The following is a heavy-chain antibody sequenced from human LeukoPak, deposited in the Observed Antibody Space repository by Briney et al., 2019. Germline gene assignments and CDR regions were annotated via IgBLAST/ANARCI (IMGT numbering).Heavy chain of an antibody. J-gene: IGHJ5*02. CDR2: IYYSGST. Sequence: SETLSLTCTVSGDSISSYFWSWIRQPPGKGLEWIGSIYYSGSTYYNPSLKSRVTISVDTSKNQFSLKLSSVTAADTAVYYCARDQDGINWFDPWGQGTLVTVSS. CDR1: GDSISSYF. V-gene: IGHV4-39*07. CDR3: ARDQDGINWFDP.